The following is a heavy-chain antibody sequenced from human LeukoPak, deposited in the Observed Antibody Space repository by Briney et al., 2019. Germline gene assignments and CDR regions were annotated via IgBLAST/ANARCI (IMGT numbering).Heavy chain of an antibody. Sequence: GGSLRLSCAASGFTFDDYAMHWVRQASGKGLEWVSGISWNSGSIGYADSVKGRFTISRDNAKNSLYPQMNSLRAEDTALYYCAKGLDSSSSDWGQGTLVTVSS. J-gene: IGHJ4*02. CDR2: ISWNSGSI. CDR3: AKGLDSSSSD. CDR1: GFTFDDYA. V-gene: IGHV3-9*01. D-gene: IGHD6-6*01.